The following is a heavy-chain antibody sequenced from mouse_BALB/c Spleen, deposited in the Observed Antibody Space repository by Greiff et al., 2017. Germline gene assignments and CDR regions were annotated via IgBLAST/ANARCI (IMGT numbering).Heavy chain of an antibody. J-gene: IGHJ3*01. D-gene: IGHD1-1*01. Sequence: VQLQQSGPSLVQPSQSLSITCTVSGFSLTSYGVHWVRQSPGKGLEWLGVIWRGGSTDYNAAFMSRLSITKDNSKSQVFFKMNSLQADDTAIYYCAKNSGGSSYGFAYWGQGTLVTVSA. CDR1: GFSLTSYG. CDR3: AKNSGGSSYGFAY. CDR2: IWRGGST. V-gene: IGHV2-5-1*01.